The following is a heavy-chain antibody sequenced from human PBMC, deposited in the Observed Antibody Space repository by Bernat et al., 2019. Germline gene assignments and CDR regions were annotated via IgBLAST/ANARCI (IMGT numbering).Heavy chain of an antibody. CDR2: IYYSGTT. J-gene: IGHJ2*01. V-gene: IGHV4-61*01. CDR3: ARSLPTSHPHIGYWYFDL. Sequence: QVQLQESGPGLVKPSETLSLTCTVSGGSVTSGSSYWSWIRQPPGKGLEWIGWIYYSGTTGYNPSLKSRVTISLDTSANHVSLNLKSVTAADTAVYYCARSLPTSHPHIGYWYFDLWGRGTLVTVSS. D-gene: IGHD5-12*01. CDR1: GGSVTSGSSY.